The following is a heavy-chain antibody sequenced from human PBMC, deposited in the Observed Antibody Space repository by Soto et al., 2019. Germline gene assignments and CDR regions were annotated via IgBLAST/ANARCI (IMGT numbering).Heavy chain of an antibody. CDR2: IIPIFGTA. CDR3: AREGDRSSTRCHHYFDY. Sequence: QVQLVQSGAEVKKPGSSVKVSCKASGGTFSSYAISWVRQAPGQGLEWMGGIIPIFGTANYAQKFQGRVTITADKSTSTADMALSSLRSEDAAEYYCAREGDRSSTRCHHYFDYWGQGTLVTVSS. CDR1: GGTFSSYA. D-gene: IGHD2-2*01. J-gene: IGHJ4*02. V-gene: IGHV1-69*06.